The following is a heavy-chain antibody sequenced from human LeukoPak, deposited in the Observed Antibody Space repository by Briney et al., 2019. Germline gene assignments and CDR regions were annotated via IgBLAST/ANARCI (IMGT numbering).Heavy chain of an antibody. D-gene: IGHD7-27*01. CDR2: IYYSGST. J-gene: IGHJ4*02. CDR3: ARVLNWGSYYFDY. Sequence: SETLSLTCTVSGGSISSSSYYWGWIRQPPGKGLEWIGSIYYSGSTYYNPSLKSRVTISVDTSKNQFSLKLSSVTAADTAVYYCARVLNWGSYYFDYWGQGTLVTVSS. CDR1: GGSISSSSYY. V-gene: IGHV4-39*07.